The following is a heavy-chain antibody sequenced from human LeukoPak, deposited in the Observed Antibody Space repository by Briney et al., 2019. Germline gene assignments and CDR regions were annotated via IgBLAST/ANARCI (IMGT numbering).Heavy chain of an antibody. J-gene: IGHJ4*02. CDR1: GFTFSSYS. CDR3: ARVRGYRGYDSWVRYFDY. D-gene: IGHD5-12*01. V-gene: IGHV3-48*01. CDR2: ISSSSSTI. Sequence: GGSLRLSCAASGFTFSSYSMNWVRQAPGKGLEWVSYISSSSSTIYYADSVKGRFTISRDNAKNSLYLQMNSLRAEDTAVYYCARVRGYRGYDSWVRYFDYWGQGTLVTVSS.